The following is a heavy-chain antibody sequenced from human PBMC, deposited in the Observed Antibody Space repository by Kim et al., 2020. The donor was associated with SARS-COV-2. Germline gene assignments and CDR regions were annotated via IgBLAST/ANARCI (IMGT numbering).Heavy chain of an antibody. J-gene: IGHJ4*02. CDR3: ARGGLGSSWAPDDGWFDY. Sequence: GGSLRLSCAASGFTFSSYAMSWVRQAPGKGLEWVSAISGSGGSTYYADSVKGRFTISRDNSKNTLYLQMNSLRAEDTAVYYCARGGLGSSWAPDDGWFDYWGQGTLVTVSS. CDR1: GFTFSSYA. CDR2: ISGSGGST. D-gene: IGHD6-13*01. V-gene: IGHV3-23*01.